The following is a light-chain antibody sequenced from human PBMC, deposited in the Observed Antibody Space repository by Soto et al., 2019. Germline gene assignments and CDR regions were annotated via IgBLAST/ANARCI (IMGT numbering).Light chain of an antibody. CDR2: ANT. CDR3: QSYEANLNGDV. CDR1: SSNIAAGYD. V-gene: IGLV1-40*01. Sequence: QSVLTQPPSMSGAPGQRVTISCTGSSSNIAAGYDVHWHQPPPGAAPKLLIYANTNRPSGVPDRFSGSKSGTTASLASTGLQAEDEADYYCQSYEANLNGDVFGPGTKVTVL. J-gene: IGLJ1*01.